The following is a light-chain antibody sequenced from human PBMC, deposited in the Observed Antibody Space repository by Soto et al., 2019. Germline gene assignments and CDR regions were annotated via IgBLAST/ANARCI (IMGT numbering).Light chain of an antibody. CDR2: PAS. CDR3: QHLRTYPFS. V-gene: IGKV1-9*01. CDR1: QDISTS. Sequence: DIQLTQSPSFLSASVGDRVTVSCRASQDISTSLAWFQQKAGKVPQLLVYPASTLQDGVPSRVSGSGSGPYCTLHFSNLQAEDFATYYCQHLRTYPFSFGQGTKLDIK. J-gene: IGKJ2*03.